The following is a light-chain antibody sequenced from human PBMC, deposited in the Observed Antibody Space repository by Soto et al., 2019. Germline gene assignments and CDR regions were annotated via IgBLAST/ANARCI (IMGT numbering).Light chain of an antibody. V-gene: IGKV1-39*01. J-gene: IGKJ3*01. CDR2: AAS. CDR3: RQSYSTPVP. Sequence: DIQMTQSPSSLSASVGDRVTITCRASQSISSYLNWYQQKPGKAPKLLIYAASSLQSGVPSMFSGSGSGTDFTLTISSLQPEEFATYYCRQSYSTPVPFDPGTKVDIQ. CDR1: QSISSY.